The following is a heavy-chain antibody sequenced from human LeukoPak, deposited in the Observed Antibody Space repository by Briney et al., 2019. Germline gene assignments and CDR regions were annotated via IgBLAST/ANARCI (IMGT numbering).Heavy chain of an antibody. J-gene: IGHJ5*02. CDR3: ARGGYCSSTSCSFGP. Sequence: PSQTLSLTCAVSGGSISSGGYSWSWIRQPPGKGLEWIGYIYHSGSTYYNPSLKSRVTISVDRSKNQFSLKLSSVTAADTAVYYCARGGYCSSTSCSFGPWGLGTLVTVSS. D-gene: IGHD2-2*01. CDR1: GGSISSGGYS. CDR2: IYHSGST. V-gene: IGHV4-30-2*01.